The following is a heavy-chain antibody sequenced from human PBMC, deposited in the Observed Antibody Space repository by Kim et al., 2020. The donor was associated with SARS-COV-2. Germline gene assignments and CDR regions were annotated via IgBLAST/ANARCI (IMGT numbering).Heavy chain of an antibody. J-gene: IGHJ3*01. CDR3: AREYSGYDFAAFDV. Sequence: GGSLRLSCVASGFTFSRYEMNWVRQAPGKGLEWVSHISRSGTTIYYADSVKGRLTISRDNAKNSLFLQMNGLRAEDTAVYYCAREYSGYDFAAFDVWGQGAQVTVSS. D-gene: IGHD5-12*01. CDR1: GFTFSRYE. V-gene: IGHV3-48*03. CDR2: ISRSGTTI.